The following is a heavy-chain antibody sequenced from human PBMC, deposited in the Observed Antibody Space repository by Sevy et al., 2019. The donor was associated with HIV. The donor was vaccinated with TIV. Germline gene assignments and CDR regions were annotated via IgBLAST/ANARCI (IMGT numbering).Heavy chain of an antibody. V-gene: IGHV4-59*12. J-gene: IGHJ5*02. D-gene: IGHD4-4*01. Sequence: SETLSLTSTVSGGSISSYYWSWIRQPPGKGLEWIGYIYYSGSTNYNPSLKSRVTISVDTSKNQFSLKLSSVTAADTVVYYCARRDYSNYEGYWFDPWGQGTLVTVSS. CDR2: IYYSGST. CDR1: GGSISSYY. CDR3: ARRDYSNYEGYWFDP.